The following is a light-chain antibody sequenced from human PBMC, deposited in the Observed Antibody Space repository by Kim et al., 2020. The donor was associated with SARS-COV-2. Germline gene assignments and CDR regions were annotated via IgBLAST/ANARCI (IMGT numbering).Light chain of an antibody. CDR3: NSRERYDYVV. J-gene: IGLJ2*01. Sequence: SSELTQDPAVSVALGQTVRITCKGDSLRSYYATWYQQKPGQAPKVVIYGKDNRPSGVPDRFSGSSTGNTAYLTITGTKAADEDDYYCNSRERYDYVVF. CDR2: GKD. CDR1: SLRSYY. V-gene: IGLV3-19*01.